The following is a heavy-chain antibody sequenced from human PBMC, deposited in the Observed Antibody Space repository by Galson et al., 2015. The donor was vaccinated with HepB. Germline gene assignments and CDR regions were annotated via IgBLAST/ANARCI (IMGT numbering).Heavy chain of an antibody. V-gene: IGHV3-30-3*01. Sequence: SLRLSCAASGFTFSSYAMHWVRQAPGKGLEWVAVISYDGSNKYYADSVKGRFTISRDNSKNTLYLQMNSLRAEDTAVYYCAREDIASSGGRLGFDYWGQGTLVTVSS. D-gene: IGHD2-15*01. CDR1: GFTFSSYA. CDR2: ISYDGSNK. CDR3: AREDIASSGGRLGFDY. J-gene: IGHJ4*02.